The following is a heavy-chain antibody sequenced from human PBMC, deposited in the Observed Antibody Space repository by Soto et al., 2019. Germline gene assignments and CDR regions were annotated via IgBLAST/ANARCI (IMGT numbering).Heavy chain of an antibody. V-gene: IGHV3-21*01. CDR1: GFTFSSYS. CDR2: ISSSSSYI. D-gene: IGHD6-13*01. CDR3: ARDRGIAAAGWHYYGMDV. Sequence: PGGSLRLSCAASGFTFSSYSMNWVRQAPGKGLEWVSSISSSSSYIYYADSVKGRFTISRDNAKNSLYLQMNSLRAEDTAVYYCARDRGIAAAGWHYYGMDVWGQGTTVTVSS. J-gene: IGHJ6*02.